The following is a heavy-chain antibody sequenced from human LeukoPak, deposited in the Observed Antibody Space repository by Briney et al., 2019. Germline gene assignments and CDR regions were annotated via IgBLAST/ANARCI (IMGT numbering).Heavy chain of an antibody. D-gene: IGHD2-2*01. CDR3: ARDRGCSSTSCYEYYYYGMDV. CDR2: IYSGGST. V-gene: IGHV3-66*01. J-gene: IGHJ6*02. Sequence: GSLRLSCAASGFTVSSNYMSWVRQAPGKGLEWVSVIYSGGSTYYADSVKGRFTISRDNSKNTLYLQMNSLRAEDTAVYYCARDRGCSSTSCYEYYYYGMDVWGQGTTVTVSS. CDR1: GFTVSSNY.